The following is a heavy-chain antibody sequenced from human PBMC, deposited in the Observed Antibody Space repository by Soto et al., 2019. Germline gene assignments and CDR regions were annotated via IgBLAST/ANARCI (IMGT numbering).Heavy chain of an antibody. CDR3: AKVDGSGYDSPWYFDL. D-gene: IGHD5-12*01. V-gene: IGHV3-23*01. Sequence: EVQLLQSGGGLVQPGGSLRLSCAASGFTFSSYAMSWVRQAPGKGLEWVSAISGSGGSTYYADSVKGRFTISRDNSKNTLYLQMNSLSAEDTAVYYCAKVDGSGYDSPWYFDLWGRGTLVTVSS. CDR1: GFTFSSYA. J-gene: IGHJ2*01. CDR2: ISGSGGST.